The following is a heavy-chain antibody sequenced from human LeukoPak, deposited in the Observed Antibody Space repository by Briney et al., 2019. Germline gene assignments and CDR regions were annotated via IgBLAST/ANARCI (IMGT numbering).Heavy chain of an antibody. CDR1: GFTFSSYA. D-gene: IGHD3-16*02. Sequence: QPGESLRLSCAASGFTFSSYAMSWVRQAPGKGLEWVSAISGSGGSTYYADSVKGRFTISRDNSKNTLYLQMNSLRAEDTAVYYCAKGLSGLGELSLYDYWGQGTLVTVSS. V-gene: IGHV3-23*01. CDR3: AKGLSGLGELSLYDY. CDR2: ISGSGGST. J-gene: IGHJ4*02.